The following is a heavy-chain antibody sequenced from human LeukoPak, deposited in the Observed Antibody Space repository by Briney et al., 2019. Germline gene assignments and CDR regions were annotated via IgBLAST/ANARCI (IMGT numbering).Heavy chain of an antibody. D-gene: IGHD5-18*01. CDR2: IWYDGSNK. J-gene: IGHJ5*02. Sequence: GGSLRLSCAASGFTFSSYGMHWVRQAPGKGLEWVAVIWYDGSNKYYADSVKGRFTISRDNSKNTPYLQMNSLRAEDTAVYYCAKENSYGANWFDPWGQGTLVTVSS. V-gene: IGHV3-33*06. CDR1: GFTFSSYG. CDR3: AKENSYGANWFDP.